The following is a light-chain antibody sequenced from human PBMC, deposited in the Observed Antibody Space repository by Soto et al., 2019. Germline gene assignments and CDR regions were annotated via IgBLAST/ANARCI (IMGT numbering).Light chain of an antibody. Sequence: QAVVTQEPSLTVSPGGTVTLTCASSTGAVTSGHYPNWFQQIPGQAPRALIYSTSNKYSWTPARFSGSLLGGKAVLTVLGVQPEDEADYYCLVYYNGAWVFGGGTKLTVL. V-gene: IGLV7-43*01. CDR2: STS. J-gene: IGLJ3*02. CDR3: LVYYNGAWV. CDR1: TGAVTSGHY.